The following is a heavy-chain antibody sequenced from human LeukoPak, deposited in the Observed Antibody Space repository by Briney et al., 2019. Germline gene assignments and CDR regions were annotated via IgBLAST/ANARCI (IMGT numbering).Heavy chain of an antibody. V-gene: IGHV4-31*03. D-gene: IGHD5-24*01. J-gene: IGHJ6*02. Sequence: SQTLSLTCTVSGVSISSGGYYWRWIRQHPGKGLEWIGYIYYSGSTYYNPSLKSRVTISVDTSKNQFSLKLSSVTAADTAVYYCARDQIESNYYYYGMDVWGQGTTVTVSS. CDR3: ARDQIESNYYYYGMDV. CDR1: GVSISSGGYY. CDR2: IYYSGST.